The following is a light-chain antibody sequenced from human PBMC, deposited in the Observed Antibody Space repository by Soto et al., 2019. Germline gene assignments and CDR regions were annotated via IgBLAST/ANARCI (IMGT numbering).Light chain of an antibody. Sequence: DIQMTQSPSSLSASVGDRVTMTCRASQDISNYLVWYQQQPGKAPTLLISAASTLQSGVPSRFSGSGKGTHFTLSISDLRPEDFATYYCQQTYAAPLTVGGGTKVDIK. CDR2: AAS. J-gene: IGKJ4*01. V-gene: IGKV1-39*01. CDR3: QQTYAAPLT. CDR1: QDISNY.